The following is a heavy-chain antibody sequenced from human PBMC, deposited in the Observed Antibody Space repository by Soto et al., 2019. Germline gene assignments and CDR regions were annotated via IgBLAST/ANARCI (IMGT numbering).Heavy chain of an antibody. CDR2: IYHSGST. J-gene: IGHJ4*02. Sequence: SETLSLTCAVSGYSWSWIRQPPGKGLEWIGYIYHSGSTYYNPSLKSRVTISVDRSKNQFSLKLSSVTAADTAVYYCARSQTTVTSYDYWGQGTLVTVSS. V-gene: IGHV4-30-2*01. CDR1: GYS. CDR3: ARSQTTVTSYDY. D-gene: IGHD4-17*01.